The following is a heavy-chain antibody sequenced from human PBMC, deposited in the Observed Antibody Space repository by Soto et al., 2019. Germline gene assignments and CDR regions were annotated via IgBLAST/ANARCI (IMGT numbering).Heavy chain of an antibody. V-gene: IGHV1-69*01. CDR1: GGSFNRHT. D-gene: IGHD3-22*01. Sequence: QVQLVQSGAEVRKPGSSVRVSCKASGGSFNRHTISWVRQAPGQGLEWMGGIIPIFGTANHAQKFQGRVTIIGEESTSTVYMELGSLRSDDTAIYYCARGWGYDSTDYYYAYWGQGTVVIVSS. J-gene: IGHJ4*02. CDR3: ARGWGYDSTDYYYAY. CDR2: IIPIFGTA.